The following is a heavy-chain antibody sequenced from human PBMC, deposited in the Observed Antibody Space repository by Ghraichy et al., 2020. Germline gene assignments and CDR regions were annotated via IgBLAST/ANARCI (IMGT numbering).Heavy chain of an antibody. CDR2: FYYSGST. CDR1: GGSISSYY. D-gene: IGHD1-26*01. V-gene: IGHV4-59*01. J-gene: IGHJ4*02. Sequence: SETLSLTCTVSGGSISSYYWSWIRQPPGKGLEWIGYFYYSGSTNYNPSLKSRVTISVDTSKNQFSLKLSSVTAADTAVYYCASFRGSGSYGRTFDYWGQGTLVTVSS. CDR3: ASFRGSGSYGRTFDY.